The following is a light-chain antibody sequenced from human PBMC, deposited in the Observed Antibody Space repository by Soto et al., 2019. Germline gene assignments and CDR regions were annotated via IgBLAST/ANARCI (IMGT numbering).Light chain of an antibody. V-gene: IGKV3-11*01. CDR2: DAS. CDR1: QSISSQ. CDR3: QQRGNWPSLT. J-gene: IGKJ4*01. Sequence: EIVLTQSPATLSLSPGERATLSCRASQSISSQLAWYQQKPGQAPRLLIYDASNRATGIPARFRGSGSGTDFTLTIAVLEPEDFAVYYCQQRGNWPSLTFGGGTKVEIK.